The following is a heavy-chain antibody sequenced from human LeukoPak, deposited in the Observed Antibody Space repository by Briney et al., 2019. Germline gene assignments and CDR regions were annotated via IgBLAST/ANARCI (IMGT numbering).Heavy chain of an antibody. Sequence: ASVKVSCKASGYSFTGYYMHWVRQAPGQGLEWMGWINPNSGGTSYAQKFQGRVTMTRDTSISTAYMELSRLRSDDTAVYYCAVWGLQGYYFDYWGQGTLVTVSS. V-gene: IGHV1-2*02. CDR1: GYSFTGYY. D-gene: IGHD3-16*01. CDR2: INPNSGGT. J-gene: IGHJ4*02. CDR3: AVWGLQGYYFDY.